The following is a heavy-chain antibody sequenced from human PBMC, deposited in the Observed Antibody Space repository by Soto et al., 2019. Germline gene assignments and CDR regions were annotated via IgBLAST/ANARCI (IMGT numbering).Heavy chain of an antibody. Sequence: QITLRESGPTRVRPTQPLTLTCSFSGFSLSSSGVGVGWIRQPPGRAPEWLVIIYWDDDKRYSPSLKTRLTITKDXFKPQXXLTMTNMDPADTGTYYCAHRALYSGSYWDGGYFDSWGQGTPVTVSS. CDR1: GFSLSSSGVG. J-gene: IGHJ4*03. V-gene: IGHV2-5*02. D-gene: IGHD1-26*01. CDR3: AHRALYSGSYWDGGYFDS. CDR2: IYWDDDK.